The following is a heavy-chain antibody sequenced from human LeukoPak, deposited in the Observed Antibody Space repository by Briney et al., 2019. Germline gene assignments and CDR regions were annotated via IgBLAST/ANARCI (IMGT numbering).Heavy chain of an antibody. CDR3: AKDLFAGIAVAGTIDY. CDR2: ISGSGGST. CDR1: GFTFSSYA. J-gene: IGHJ4*02. V-gene: IGHV3-23*01. D-gene: IGHD6-19*01. Sequence: GGSLRLSCAASGFTFSSYAMSWVRQAPGKGLEWVSAISGSGGSTYYADSVKGRFTISRDNSKNTLYLQMNSLRAEDTAVYYCAKDLFAGIAVAGTIDYWGQGTLVTVSS.